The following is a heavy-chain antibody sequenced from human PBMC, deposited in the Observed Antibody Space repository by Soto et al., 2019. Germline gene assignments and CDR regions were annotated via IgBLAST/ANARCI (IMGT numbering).Heavy chain of an antibody. CDR2: ISPNSGRA. J-gene: IGHJ4*02. CDR1: GYTFSKYD. CDR3: VRQYFDFWTDYPDFDY. D-gene: IGHD3-3*01. V-gene: IGHV1-18*04. Sequence: QVQLVQSGAEMKRPGASVKVSCKASGYTFSKYDVSWVRQAPGQGLEWLGLISPNSGRASYSEKFQGRVTKSTDTPTTTAYLELRSLRSDDTAVYYCVRQYFDFWTDYPDFDYWGQGTLVTVSS.